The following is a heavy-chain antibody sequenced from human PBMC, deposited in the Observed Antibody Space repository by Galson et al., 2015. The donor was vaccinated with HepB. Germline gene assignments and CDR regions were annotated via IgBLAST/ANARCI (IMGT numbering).Heavy chain of an antibody. V-gene: IGHV3-33*08. J-gene: IGHJ4*02. CDR2: IWYDGSNK. Sequence: SLRLSCAASGFTFSSYGMHWVRQAPGKGLEWVAVIWYDGSNKYYADSVKGRFTISRDNSKNTLYLQMNSLRAEDTAVYYCARESPSVAASLDYWGQGTLVTVSS. CDR1: GFTFSSYG. D-gene: IGHD6-19*01. CDR3: ARESPSVAASLDY.